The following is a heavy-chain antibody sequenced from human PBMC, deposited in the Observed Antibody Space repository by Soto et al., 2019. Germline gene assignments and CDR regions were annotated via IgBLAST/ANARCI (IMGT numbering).Heavy chain of an antibody. J-gene: IGHJ5*02. CDR1: GYTFTNYA. CDR2: INAGNGNT. V-gene: IGHV1-3*01. D-gene: IGHD2-15*01. CDR3: ARGDGVGCVGP. Sequence: ASVKVSCKASGYTFTNYAMHWVRQAPGQRLEWMGWINAGNGNTNYSQTFQGRGTITRDTSASTAHMAARSVSSEDTVVDYCARGDGVGCVGPWGQGTLVTVSS.